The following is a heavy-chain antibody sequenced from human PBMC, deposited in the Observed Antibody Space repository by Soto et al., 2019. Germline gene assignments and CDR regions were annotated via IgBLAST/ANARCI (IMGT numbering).Heavy chain of an antibody. J-gene: IGHJ3*02. CDR3: TTDTAGARDAFDI. CDR1: GFTFSNAW. D-gene: IGHD1-26*01. V-gene: IGHV3-15*01. CDR2: IKSKTDGGTT. Sequence: GGSLRLSCAASGFTFSNAWMSWVRQAPGKGLEWVGRIKSKTDGGTTDYAAPVKGRFTISRDDSKNTLYLQMNSLKTEDTAVYYCTTDTAGARDAFDIWGQGTMVTVSS.